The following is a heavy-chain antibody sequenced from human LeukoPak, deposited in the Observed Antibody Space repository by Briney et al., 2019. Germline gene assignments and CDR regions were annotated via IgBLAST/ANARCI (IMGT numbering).Heavy chain of an antibody. Sequence: GGSLRLSCAASGFTFNNFGMHWARQAPGKGLEWVAFIGYDGSSKFYADPVKGRFTISRDTSTKTLYLQMNSLRAEDTALYYCATVRTVFGCGWYVIDYWGQGTLVTVSS. V-gene: IGHV3-30*02. CDR3: ATVRTVFGCGWYVIDY. CDR1: GFTFNNFG. J-gene: IGHJ4*02. D-gene: IGHD6-19*01. CDR2: IGYDGSSK.